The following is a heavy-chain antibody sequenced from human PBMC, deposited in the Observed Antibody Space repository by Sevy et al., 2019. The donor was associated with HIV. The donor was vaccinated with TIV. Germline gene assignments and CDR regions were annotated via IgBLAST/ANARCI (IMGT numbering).Heavy chain of an antibody. Sequence: GSLRLSCAASGFTFSSYSMNWVRQAPGKGLEWVSYISSSSSTIYYADSVKGRFTISRDNAKNSLYLQMNSLRAEDTAVYYCARAPPPMVMWTDYWGQGTLVTVSS. CDR3: ARAPPPMVMWTDY. CDR2: ISSSSSTI. D-gene: IGHD5-18*01. V-gene: IGHV3-48*01. J-gene: IGHJ4*02. CDR1: GFTFSSYS.